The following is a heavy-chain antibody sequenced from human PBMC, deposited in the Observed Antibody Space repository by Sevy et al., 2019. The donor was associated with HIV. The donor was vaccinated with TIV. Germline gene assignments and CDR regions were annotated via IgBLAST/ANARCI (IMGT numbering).Heavy chain of an antibody. CDR1: GFTFSSYI. CDR3: ATIGSIFGVVIHPTDAFDI. J-gene: IGHJ3*02. V-gene: IGHV3-48*02. D-gene: IGHD3-3*02. Sequence: GGSLRLSCAAFGFTFSSYIMNWVRQAPGKGLEWVSYISSSSSTIYYADSVKGRFTISRDNAKNSLYLQMNSLRDEDTAVYYCATIGSIFGVVIHPTDAFDIWGQGTMVTVSS. CDR2: ISSSSSTI.